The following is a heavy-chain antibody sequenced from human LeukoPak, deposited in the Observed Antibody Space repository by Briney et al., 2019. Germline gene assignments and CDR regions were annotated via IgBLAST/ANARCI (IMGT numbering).Heavy chain of an antibody. V-gene: IGHV3-74*01. CDR1: GFTFSNYW. J-gene: IGHJ4*02. Sequence: PGGSLRLSCAASGFTFSNYWMHWVRQAPGKGLVWVSRINTDGSTTSYVDSVKGRFTISRDNTKNTLYLHMNSLRAEDTAVYYCARGTKGYYYFDYWGQGTLVTVSS. D-gene: IGHD3-22*01. CDR2: INTDGSTT. CDR3: ARGTKGYYYFDY.